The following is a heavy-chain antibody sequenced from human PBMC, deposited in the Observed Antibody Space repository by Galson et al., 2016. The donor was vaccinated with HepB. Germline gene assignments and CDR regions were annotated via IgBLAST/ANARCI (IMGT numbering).Heavy chain of an antibody. J-gene: IGHJ4*02. CDR3: ARRGIAVAGFDY. V-gene: IGHV1-3*01. D-gene: IGHD6-19*01. CDR1: RYTFTSYA. Sequence: SVKVSCKASRYTFTSYAMHWVRQAPGQRLEWMGWINAGNGNTKYSQKFQGRVTITRDTSASTAYMELSSLRPEDTAVYYCARRGIAVAGFDYWGQGTLVTVSS. CDR2: INAGNGNT.